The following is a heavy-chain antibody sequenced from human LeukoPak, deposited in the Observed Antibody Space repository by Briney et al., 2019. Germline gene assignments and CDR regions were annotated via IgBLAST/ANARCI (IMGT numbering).Heavy chain of an antibody. CDR2: IQSKTDGGTT. V-gene: IGHV3-15*01. Sequence: KPGGSLRLSCAASGFTFNKAWMTWVRQSPGKGLEWVGRIQSKTDGGTTDYAAPVKGRFTISRDDSENTLYLQMDSPKNEDTAVYYCIADPARTMISLDYWGQGTLVIVSS. D-gene: IGHD3-16*01. J-gene: IGHJ4*02. CDR3: IADPARTMISLDY. CDR1: GFTFNKAW.